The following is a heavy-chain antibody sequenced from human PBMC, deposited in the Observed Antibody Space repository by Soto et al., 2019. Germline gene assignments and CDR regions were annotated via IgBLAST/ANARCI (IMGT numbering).Heavy chain of an antibody. CDR2: ISYDGSNT. CDR3: AKEGGLSGSYYISSSSYFVY. CDR1: GFTFSSYG. V-gene: IGHV3-30*18. Sequence: QVQLVESGGGGVQPGRSLRLSCVASGFTFSSYGMHWVRQAPGKGLEWVAIISYDGSNTYYAYSVKGRFTISRDNSKNTLYLQMTSLRAEDTSVYYCAKEGGLSGSYYISSSSYFVYWGQGTLVTVSS. D-gene: IGHD1-26*01. J-gene: IGHJ4*02.